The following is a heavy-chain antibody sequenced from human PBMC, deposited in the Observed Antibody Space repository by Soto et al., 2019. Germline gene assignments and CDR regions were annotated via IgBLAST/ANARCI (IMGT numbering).Heavy chain of an antibody. CDR1: GFTFSDYY. CDR2: SSNKANSYTT. V-gene: IGHV3-72*01. Sequence: EVQLVESGGGLVQPGGSLRLSCAVSGFTFSDYYMDWVRQAPGKGLEWIARSSNKANSYTTVYAASLQGRFTISRDDSKNSLYLQMNSLKTEDTAVYYCARGHWGFDFGGQGTLVTVSS. CDR3: ARGHWGFDF. D-gene: IGHD7-27*01. J-gene: IGHJ4*02.